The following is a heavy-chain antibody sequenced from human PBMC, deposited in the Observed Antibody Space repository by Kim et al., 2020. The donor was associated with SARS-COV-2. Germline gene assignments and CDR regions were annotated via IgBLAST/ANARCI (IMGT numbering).Heavy chain of an antibody. J-gene: IGHJ5*02. D-gene: IGHD2-2*01. CDR3: ARIYCSRSSCWFDP. CDR2: ISSYNGDR. V-gene: IGHV1-18*04. CDR1: GYTFTTYS. Sequence: ASVKVSCKASGYTFTTYSIIWVRQAPGQGLEWMGWISSYNGDRKFAQKFQGRVTLTTDASTSTAYMDLRSLRPDDTAMYYCARIYCSRSSCWFDPWGQGT.